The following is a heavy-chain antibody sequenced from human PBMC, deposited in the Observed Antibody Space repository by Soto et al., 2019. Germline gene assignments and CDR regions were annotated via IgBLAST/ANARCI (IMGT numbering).Heavy chain of an antibody. J-gene: IGHJ5*01. V-gene: IGHV1-18*01. D-gene: IGHD1-20*01. CDR3: ARGNNNWSLNGLDS. Sequence: QVQLVQSETEVQKPGASVRVSCKASGYTFTARGINWVRQAPGQGLELVGWISTYSGNTNYAQNVQDRVNLTKDTSTTTVYLDLRSLRSDDSAIYYFARGNNNWSLNGLDSWGQGTLITVSS. CDR2: ISTYSGNT. CDR1: GYTFTARG.